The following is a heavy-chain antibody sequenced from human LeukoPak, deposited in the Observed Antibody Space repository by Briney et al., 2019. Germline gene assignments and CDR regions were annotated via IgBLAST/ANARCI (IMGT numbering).Heavy chain of an antibody. CDR3: ARDPIPTHFTLGYCSGGSCPFLDAFDI. CDR2: IKQDGSEK. J-gene: IGHJ3*02. D-gene: IGHD2-15*01. CDR1: GFTFDDYG. Sequence: GGSLRLSCAASGFTFDDYGMSWVRQAPGKGLEWVANIKQDGSEKYYVDSVKGRFTISRDNAKNSLYLQMNSLRAEDTAVYYCARDPIPTHFTLGYCSGGSCPFLDAFDIWGQGTMVTVSS. V-gene: IGHV3-7*01.